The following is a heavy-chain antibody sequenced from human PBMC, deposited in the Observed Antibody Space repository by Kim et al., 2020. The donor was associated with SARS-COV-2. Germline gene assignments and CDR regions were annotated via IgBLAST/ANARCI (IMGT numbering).Heavy chain of an antibody. D-gene: IGHD4-17*01. CDR2: IDSDGSDT. V-gene: IGHV3-74*01. CDR3: VRKYGHSYGMDV. CDR1: GFTLSGYW. J-gene: IGHJ6*02. Sequence: GGSLRLSCAASGFTLSGYWMHWVRQAPGKGLVWVSRIDSDGSDTIYADSVKGRFTISRDNAKNTLYLQMNSLRAEDTAVYYCVRKYGHSYGMDVWGQGTTVTVSS.